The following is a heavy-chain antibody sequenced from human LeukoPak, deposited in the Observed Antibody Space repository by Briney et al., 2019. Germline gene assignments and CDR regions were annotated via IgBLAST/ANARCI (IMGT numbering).Heavy chain of an antibody. CDR1: GGSISSYY. Sequence: MPSETLSLTCTVSGGSISSYYWNWIRQPPGKGLEWIGYIYYSGSTNYNPSLKSRVTISVDTSKNQFSLKLSSVTAADTAVYYCARLEDWGDGDKQENWFDPWGQGTLVTVSS. J-gene: IGHJ5*02. D-gene: IGHD4-17*01. CDR3: ARLEDWGDGDKQENWFDP. V-gene: IGHV4-59*08. CDR2: IYYSGST.